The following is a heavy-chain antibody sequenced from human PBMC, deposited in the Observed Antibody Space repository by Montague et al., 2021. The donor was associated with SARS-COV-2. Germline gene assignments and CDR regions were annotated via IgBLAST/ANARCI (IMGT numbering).Heavy chain of an antibody. D-gene: IGHD6-6*01. J-gene: IGHJ4*02. CDR3: AGTPTRPLSLDS. CDR1: GGSITGFS. CDR2: VTTSGTT. V-gene: IGHV4-4*07. Sequence: SETLSLTCAASGGSITGFSWSWVRQPAGKGLEWIGRVTTSGTTNYSPSLRSRVTMSVDTSKNQFSLNLNSVTAADTAIYYCAGTPTRPLSLDSWGQGTLVTVSS.